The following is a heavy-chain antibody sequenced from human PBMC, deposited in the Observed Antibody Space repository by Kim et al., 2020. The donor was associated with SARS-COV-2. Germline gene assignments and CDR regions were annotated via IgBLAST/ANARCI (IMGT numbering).Heavy chain of an antibody. CDR3: ARYRPWNFDL. J-gene: IGHJ2*01. CDR1: GASISTYS. D-gene: IGHD3-16*02. CDR2: IYYSGST. Sequence: SETLSLTCTVSGASISTYSWSWIRQPPGKGLEWIGYIYYSGSTNYNPSLKSRVTISIDSSKNHFSLKVTSVTAADTAVYYCARYRPWNFDLWGRGTLLTVSS. V-gene: IGHV4-59*01.